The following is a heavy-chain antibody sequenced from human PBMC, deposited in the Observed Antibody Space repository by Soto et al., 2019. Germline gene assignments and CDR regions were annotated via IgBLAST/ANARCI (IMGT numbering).Heavy chain of an antibody. D-gene: IGHD2-15*01. CDR2: MNPNSGNT. CDR3: ARGFLGSRARNRQRYCSGGSCYYGYYYMDV. Sequence: VSVKVSCKASGYTFTSYDINWVRQATGQGLEWMGWMNPNSGNTGYAQKFQGRVTMTRNTSISTAYMELSSLRSEDTAVYYCARGFLGSRARNRQRYCSGGSCYYGYYYMDVWGKGTTVTVSS. V-gene: IGHV1-8*01. CDR1: GYTFTSYD. J-gene: IGHJ6*03.